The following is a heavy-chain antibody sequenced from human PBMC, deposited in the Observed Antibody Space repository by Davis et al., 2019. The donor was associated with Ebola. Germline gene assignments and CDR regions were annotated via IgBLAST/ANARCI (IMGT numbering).Heavy chain of an antibody. CDR3: AREPEYSSSSDY. Sequence: GESLKISCAASGFTFSSYWMSWVRQAPGKGLEWVANIKQDGSEKYYVDSVKGRFTISRDNAKNSLYLQMNSLRAEDTAVYYCAREPEYSSSSDYWGQGTLVTVSS. CDR1: GFTFSSYW. V-gene: IGHV3-7*01. D-gene: IGHD6-6*01. J-gene: IGHJ4*02. CDR2: IKQDGSEK.